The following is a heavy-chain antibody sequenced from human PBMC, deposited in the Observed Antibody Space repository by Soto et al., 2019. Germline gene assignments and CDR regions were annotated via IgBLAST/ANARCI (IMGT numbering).Heavy chain of an antibody. CDR2: ISAYNGNT. V-gene: IGHV1-18*01. Sequence: ASVKVSCKASGYTFTNYAFSWVRQAPGQGLEWMGWISAYNGNTNYAQKLQGRVTMTTDTSTSTAYMELRSLRSDDTAVYYCARGDMLTGSPILGAFDIWGQGTMVTVS. D-gene: IGHD3-9*01. J-gene: IGHJ3*02. CDR3: ARGDMLTGSPILGAFDI. CDR1: GYTFTNYA.